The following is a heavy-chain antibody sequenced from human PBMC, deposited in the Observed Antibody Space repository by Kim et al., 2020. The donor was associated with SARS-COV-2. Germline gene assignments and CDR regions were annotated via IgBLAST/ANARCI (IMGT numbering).Heavy chain of an antibody. D-gene: IGHD4-17*01. V-gene: IGHV3-23*01. Sequence: GGSLRLSCAASGFSFTAYAMSWVRQAPGKGLEWVSTISGHGDTIYYGDSVKGRFTISRENSKNTVSLLMNSLRNADTAAYYCARSPVTTGLYIDYWGRGT. CDR2: ISGHGDTI. CDR3: ARSPVTTGLYIDY. CDR1: GFSFTAYA. J-gene: IGHJ4*02.